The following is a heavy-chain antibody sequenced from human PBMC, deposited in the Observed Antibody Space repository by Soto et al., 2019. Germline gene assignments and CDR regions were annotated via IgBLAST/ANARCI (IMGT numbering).Heavy chain of an antibody. D-gene: IGHD3-16*02. V-gene: IGHV1-69*01. J-gene: IGHJ5*02. Sequence: QVQLVQSGAEVKKPGSSVKVSCKASGGTFSSYAISWVRQAPGQGLEWMGGIIPIFGTANYAQKFQGRVTITADESTSTAYMELSSLRSEDTAVYYCARDPGGGGPIRYIWFDPWGQGALVTVSS. CDR3: ARDPGGGGPIRYIWFDP. CDR2: IIPIFGTA. CDR1: GGTFSSYA.